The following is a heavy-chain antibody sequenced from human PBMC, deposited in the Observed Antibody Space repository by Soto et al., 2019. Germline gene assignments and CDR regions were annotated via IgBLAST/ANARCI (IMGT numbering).Heavy chain of an antibody. V-gene: IGHV3-23*01. CDR2: ISGSGTAT. Sequence: EVKLLESGGGLVQPGGSMRLSCEASGFPFWTYSMSWVRQAPRKGLEWVSGISGSGTATYYTDSVKGRFTVSRDNSKDTLTLQMNNLRPKDTAVYYCAIAKRRCSGGNCHGMDNWGQGTLVTVS. J-gene: IGHJ4*02. CDR1: GFPFWTYS. D-gene: IGHD2-15*01. CDR3: AIAKRRCSGGNCHGMDN.